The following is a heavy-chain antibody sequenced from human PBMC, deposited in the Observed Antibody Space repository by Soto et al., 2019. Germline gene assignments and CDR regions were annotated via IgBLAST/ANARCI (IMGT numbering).Heavy chain of an antibody. Sequence: EVQLLESGGGLVQPGGSLRLSCAASGFTFSSYAMSWVRQAPGKGLEWVSGISGGGGTTYYADSVKGRFTISRDNSKNTLSLQMRSLRAQDAALSYCATGFRGAYGPFDSGGRGARVTVPS. CDR3: ATGFRGAYGPFDS. CDR1: GFTFSSYA. D-gene: IGHD4-17*01. J-gene: IGHJ4*02. CDR2: ISGGGGTT. V-gene: IGHV3-23*01.